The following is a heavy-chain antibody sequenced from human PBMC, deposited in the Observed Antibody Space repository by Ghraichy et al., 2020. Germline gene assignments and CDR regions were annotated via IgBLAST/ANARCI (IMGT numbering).Heavy chain of an antibody. CDR1: GYTFTSYA. CDR2: INAGNGNT. Sequence: ASVKVSCKASGYTFTSYAMHWVRQAPGQRLEWMGWINAGNGNTKYSQKFQGRVTITRDTSASTAYMELSSLRSEDTAVYYCARDGEGYSYLNVWGQGTTVTVSS. V-gene: IGHV1-3*01. D-gene: IGHD5-18*01. CDR3: ARDGEGYSYLNV. J-gene: IGHJ6*02.